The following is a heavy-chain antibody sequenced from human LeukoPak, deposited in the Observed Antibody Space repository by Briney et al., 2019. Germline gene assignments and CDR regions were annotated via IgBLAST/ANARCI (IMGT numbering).Heavy chain of an antibody. CDR2: INWNGGST. Sequence: GGSLRLSCAASGLSFDDYGMSWVRQAPGKGLEWVSGINWNGGSTLYADSVKGRFTISRDNAKNSLYLQMKSLRAEDTAVYYCAREIAVAGPYYFDYWGQGTLVTVSS. D-gene: IGHD6-19*01. CDR3: AREIAVAGPYYFDY. V-gene: IGHV3-20*04. J-gene: IGHJ4*02. CDR1: GLSFDDYG.